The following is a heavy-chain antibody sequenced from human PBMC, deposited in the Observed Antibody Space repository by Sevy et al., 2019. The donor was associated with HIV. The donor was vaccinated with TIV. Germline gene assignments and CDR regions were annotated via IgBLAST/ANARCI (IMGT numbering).Heavy chain of an antibody. D-gene: IGHD3-22*01. CDR3: ARGQEYYYDSCGYYSLYNWFDP. Sequence: SETLSLTCAVYGGSFSGYYWSWIRQPPGKGLEWIGEINHSGSTNYNPSLKSRVTISVDTSKNQFSLKLSSVTAADTAVYYCARGQEYYYDSCGYYSLYNWFDPWGQGTLVTVSS. CDR2: INHSGST. V-gene: IGHV4-34*01. CDR1: GGSFSGYY. J-gene: IGHJ5*02.